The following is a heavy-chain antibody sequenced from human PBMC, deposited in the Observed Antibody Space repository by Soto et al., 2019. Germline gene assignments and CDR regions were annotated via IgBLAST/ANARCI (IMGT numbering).Heavy chain of an antibody. CDR3: ARATVVTHFDY. Sequence: QVQLVQSGAAEKKPGASVKVSCKASGYTFTSYAMHWLRQAPGQRLEWMGWINAGNGNTKYSQKFQGRVTITRDTSASTAYMELSSLRSEDTAVYYCARATVVTHFDYWGQGTLVTVSS. V-gene: IGHV1-3*05. CDR2: INAGNGNT. CDR1: GYTFTSYA. J-gene: IGHJ4*02. D-gene: IGHD2-15*01.